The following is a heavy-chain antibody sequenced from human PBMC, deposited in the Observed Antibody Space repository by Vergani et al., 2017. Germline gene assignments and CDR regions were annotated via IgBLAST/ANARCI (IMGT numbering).Heavy chain of an antibody. V-gene: IGHV4-34*01. CDR2: INHSGST. CDR3: ARGHGASFICRYYMDV. D-gene: IGHD2-2*01. Sequence: QVQLQQWGAGLLKPSETLSLTCAVYGGSFSGYYWSWIRQPPGKGLEWIGEINHSGSTNYNPSLKSRVTISVDTSKNHFSLKLSSVTAADAAVYYFARGHGASFICRYYMDVWGKGTTVTVSS. CDR1: GGSFSGYY. J-gene: IGHJ6*03.